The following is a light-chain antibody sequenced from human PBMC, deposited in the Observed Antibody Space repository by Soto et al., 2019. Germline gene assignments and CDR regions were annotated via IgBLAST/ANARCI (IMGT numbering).Light chain of an antibody. CDR3: MQNTHWPRT. J-gene: IGKJ1*01. CDR1: QALVYGDGNTY. V-gene: IGKV2-30*01. Sequence: DVVLTQSPLSLPVTLGQPASISCTSSQALVYGDGNTYLIWVQQRPGQSPRGLIYNVSRRHSGVPDRFSGSGSGTDFTLKISRVEAEDVGIYYCMQNTHWPRTFGQGTKVEIK. CDR2: NVS.